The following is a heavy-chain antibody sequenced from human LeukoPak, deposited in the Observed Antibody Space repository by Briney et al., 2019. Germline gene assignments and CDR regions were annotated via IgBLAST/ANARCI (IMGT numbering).Heavy chain of an antibody. Sequence: SETLSLTRTVSGGSISSSSYYWGWIRQPPGKGLEWIGSIYYSGSTYYNPSLKSRVTISVDTSKNQFSLKLSSVTAADTAVYYCASLSDYGDQLDYWGQGTLVTVSS. CDR3: ASLSDYGDQLDY. J-gene: IGHJ4*02. D-gene: IGHD4-17*01. CDR2: IYYSGST. CDR1: GGSISSSSYY. V-gene: IGHV4-39*01.